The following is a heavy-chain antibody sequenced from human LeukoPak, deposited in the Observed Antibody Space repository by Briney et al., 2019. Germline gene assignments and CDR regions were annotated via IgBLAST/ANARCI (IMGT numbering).Heavy chain of an antibody. CDR1: GFTFDDYA. V-gene: IGHV3-9*01. J-gene: IGHJ5*02. CDR3: AKDKYSSGWYWFDP. CDR2: ISWNSGSI. D-gene: IGHD6-19*01. Sequence: GRSLRLSCAASGFTFDDYAMHWVRQAPGKGLEWVSGISWNSGSIGYADSVKGRFTISRDNAKNSLYLQVNSLRAEDTVLYYCAKDKYSSGWYWFDPWGQGTLVTVSS.